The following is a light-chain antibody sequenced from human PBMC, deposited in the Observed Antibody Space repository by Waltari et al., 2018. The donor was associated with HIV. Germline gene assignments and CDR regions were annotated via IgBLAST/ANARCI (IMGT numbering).Light chain of an antibody. CDR3: QQYCSLPAT. J-gene: IGKJ4*01. Sequence: DIVMTQSPDSLSVSLGERATINCRSSRTVFYSPNHEDGVAWFQQKRGQPPKVLIYRASTRACGVSDRFSGSGSGTNFSLTISSLQAADLAVYYCQQYCSLPATFGGGTKVEIK. CDR1: RTVFYSPNHEDG. CDR2: RAS. V-gene: IGKV4-1*01.